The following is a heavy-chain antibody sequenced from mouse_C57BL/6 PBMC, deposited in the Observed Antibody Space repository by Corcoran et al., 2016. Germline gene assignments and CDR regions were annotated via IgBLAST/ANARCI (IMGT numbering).Heavy chain of an antibody. D-gene: IGHD1-1*01. V-gene: IGHV1-81*01. CDR2: IYPRSGNT. Sequence: QVQLQQSGAELARPGASVKLSCKASGYTFTSYGISWVKQRTGQGLEWIGEIYPRSGNTYYNEKFKGKATLTADKSSSTVYMELRSLTSEDSAVYFCARSRITTVVAPMDYWGQGTTLTVSS. CDR1: GYTFTSYG. CDR3: ARSRITTVVAPMDY. J-gene: IGHJ2*01.